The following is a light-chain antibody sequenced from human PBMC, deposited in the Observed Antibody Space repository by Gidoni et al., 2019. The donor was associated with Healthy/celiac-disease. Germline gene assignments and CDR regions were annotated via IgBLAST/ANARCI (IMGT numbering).Light chain of an antibody. V-gene: IGKV3-15*01. CDR1: QSVSSN. CDR2: GPS. Sequence: IVMTQSPATLSVSPGDRATLSCRASQSVSSNLPWYQQKPGQAPRLLIYGPSTRATGIPARFSGSGSGTEFTLTISSLQSEDFAVYYCRQYNNWPGFGQGTKLEIK. J-gene: IGKJ2*03. CDR3: RQYNNWPG.